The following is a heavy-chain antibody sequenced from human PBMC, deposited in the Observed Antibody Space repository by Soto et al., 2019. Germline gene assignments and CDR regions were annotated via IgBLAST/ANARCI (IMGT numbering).Heavy chain of an antibody. CDR2: IIPIFGTA. J-gene: IGHJ6*02. CDR3: ARDSRQYCSGGSCYSLLPRDYYYYYGMDV. D-gene: IGHD2-15*01. CDR1: GGTFSSYA. Sequence: QVQLVQSGAEVKKPGSSVKVSCKASGGTFSSYAISWVRQAPGQGLEWMGGIIPIFGTANYAQKFQGRVTITADESTSTAYMELSSLRSEDTAVYYCARDSRQYCSGGSCYSLLPRDYYYYYGMDVWGQGTTVTVSS. V-gene: IGHV1-69*12.